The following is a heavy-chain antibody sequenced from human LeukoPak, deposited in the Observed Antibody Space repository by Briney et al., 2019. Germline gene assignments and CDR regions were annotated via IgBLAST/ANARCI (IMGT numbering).Heavy chain of an antibody. CDR2: INPNSGGT. CDR1: GYTFTGYY. D-gene: IGHD2-21*01. Sequence: ASVKVSCKASGYTFTGYYMHWVRQAPGQGLEWMGWINPNSGGTNYAQKFQGRVTMTSDSSVSAVFVELSSLKSDDTAVYYCARDSITAPHCYDYWGQGTLVTVSS. V-gene: IGHV1-2*02. CDR3: ARDSITAPHCYDY. J-gene: IGHJ4*02.